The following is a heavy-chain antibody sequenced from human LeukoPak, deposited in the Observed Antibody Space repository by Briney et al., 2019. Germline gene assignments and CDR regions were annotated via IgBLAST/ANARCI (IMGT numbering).Heavy chain of an antibody. CDR3: AKEKHYSGDLGG. V-gene: IGHV3-23*01. Sequence: GGSLRLSCAASRFTFSSYGMSWVRQAPGKGLEWVSAISGSGGSTYYADSVKGRFTISRDNSKNTLYLQMNSLRAEDTAVYYCAKEKHYSGDLGGWGQGTLVTVSS. CDR2: ISGSGGST. J-gene: IGHJ4*02. D-gene: IGHD1-26*01. CDR1: RFTFSSYG.